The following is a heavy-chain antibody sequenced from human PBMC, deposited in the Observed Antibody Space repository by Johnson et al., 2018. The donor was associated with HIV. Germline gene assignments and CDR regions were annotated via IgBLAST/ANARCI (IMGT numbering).Heavy chain of an antibody. Sequence: VQLVESGGGLVRPGGSLRLSCAASGFTVSSNYMSWVRQAPGKGLEWVSVIYSGGSTYYADSVNGRFSISRDNSKNTLHLQMNSLRAEDTAVYYCANYAGLGAFDIWGQGTMVTVSS. V-gene: IGHV3-66*01. CDR2: IYSGGST. CDR3: ANYAGLGAFDI. CDR1: GFTVSSNY. J-gene: IGHJ3*02. D-gene: IGHD1-7*01.